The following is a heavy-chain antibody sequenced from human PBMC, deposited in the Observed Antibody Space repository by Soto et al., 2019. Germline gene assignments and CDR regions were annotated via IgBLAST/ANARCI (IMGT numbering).Heavy chain of an antibody. CDR1: GFIFRDYA. CDR3: GKERRGSGWSVCNF. V-gene: IGHV3-23*01. CDR2: ISGSGDSA. J-gene: IGHJ4*02. Sequence: VQLLESGGGLVQPGGSLRLSCAASGFIFRDYAMNWVRQAPGKGLEWVSDISGSGDSARYADSVKGRFTISRDNSRNTLYLQINSLRVHDTAVYYCGKERRGSGWSVCNFWGQGTLVTVSS. D-gene: IGHD6-19*01.